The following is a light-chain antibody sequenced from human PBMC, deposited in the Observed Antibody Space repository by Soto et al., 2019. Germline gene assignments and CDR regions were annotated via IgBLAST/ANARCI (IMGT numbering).Light chain of an antibody. V-gene: IGKV3-20*01. Sequence: EIVLTQSPATLSSSPGERATLSCRASQSVSSSYLSWYQQKPGQAPRLLIYGASSGATGIPDRFSGSGSGTDFTLTISRLEPEDVAVYYCQQYGRSLPITFGQGTRLEIK. J-gene: IGKJ5*01. CDR3: QQYGRSLPIT. CDR1: QSVSSSY. CDR2: GAS.